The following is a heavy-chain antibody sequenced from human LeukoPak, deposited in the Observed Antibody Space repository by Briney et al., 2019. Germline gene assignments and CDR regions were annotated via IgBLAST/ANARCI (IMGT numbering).Heavy chain of an antibody. D-gene: IGHD3-10*01. V-gene: IGHV4-34*01. CDR3: ARSYYYGSGSYYDY. CDR2: INHSGST. Sequence: NSSETLSLTCAVYGGSFSGYYWSWIRQPPGKGLEWIGEINHSGSTNYNPSLKGRVTISVDTSKNQFSLKLSSVTAADTAVYYCARSYYYGSGSYYDYWGQGTLVTVSS. J-gene: IGHJ4*02. CDR1: GGSFSGYY.